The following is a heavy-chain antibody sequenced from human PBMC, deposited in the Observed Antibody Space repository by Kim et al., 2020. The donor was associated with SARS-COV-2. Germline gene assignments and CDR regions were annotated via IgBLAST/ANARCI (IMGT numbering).Heavy chain of an antibody. V-gene: IGHV4-34*01. J-gene: IGHJ4*02. D-gene: IGHD2-15*01. Sequence: SETLSLTCAVYGGSFSGYYWSWIRQPPGKGLEWIGEINHSGSTNYNPSLKSRVTISVDTSKNQFSLKLSSVTAADTAVYYCARPHSRRLGEHCSGGRCYPNKYYFDYWGQGTLVTVSS. CDR3: ARPHSRRLGEHCSGGRCYPNKYYFDY. CDR2: INHSGST. CDR1: GGSFSGYY.